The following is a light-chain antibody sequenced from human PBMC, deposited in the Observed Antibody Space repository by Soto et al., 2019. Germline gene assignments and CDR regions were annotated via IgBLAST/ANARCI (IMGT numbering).Light chain of an antibody. V-gene: IGKV1-6*01. CDR3: LQDYNYPWT. CDR2: TAS. J-gene: IGKJ1*01. Sequence: IQMAHSPSSLSGSVAERGTITFRASRYIRSDLSWYQQRPGQAPKVLIYTASSLQSGVPSRFSGSGSGTDLTLTISSLQPEDCATYYCLQDYNYPWTFGQGTKVDIK. CDR1: RYIRSD.